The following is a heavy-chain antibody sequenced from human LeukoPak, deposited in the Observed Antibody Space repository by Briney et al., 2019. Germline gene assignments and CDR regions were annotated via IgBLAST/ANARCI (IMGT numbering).Heavy chain of an antibody. J-gene: IGHJ4*02. CDR3: GSLGGGWSSLLDY. D-gene: IGHD2-15*01. V-gene: IGHV3-64D*06. CDR1: GFTFSSYA. Sequence: GGSLRLSCSASGFTFSSYAMHWVRQAPGKGLEYVSAISSNGGSTYYADSVKGRFTISRDNSKNTLYLQMSSLRAEDTAVYYCGSLGGGWSSLLDYGGQETLVTFPS. CDR2: ISSNGGST.